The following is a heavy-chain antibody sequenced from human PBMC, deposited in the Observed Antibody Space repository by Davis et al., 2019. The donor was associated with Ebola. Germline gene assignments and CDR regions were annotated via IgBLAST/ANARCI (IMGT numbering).Heavy chain of an antibody. CDR1: GGSVSSGSYY. CDR2: IYHSGST. CDR3: ALRGVGSSWSSLGY. J-gene: IGHJ4*02. Sequence: SETLSLTCTVSGGSVSSGSYYWSWIRQPPGKGLEWIGEIYHSGSTNYNPSLKSRVTISVDKSKNQFSLKLSSVTAADTAVYYCALRGVGSSWSSLGYWGQGTLVTVSS. D-gene: IGHD6-13*01. V-gene: IGHV4-61*01.